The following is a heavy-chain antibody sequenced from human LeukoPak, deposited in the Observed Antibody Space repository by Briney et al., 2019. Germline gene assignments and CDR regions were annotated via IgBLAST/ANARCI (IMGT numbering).Heavy chain of an antibody. Sequence: GGSLRLSCAASGFTFSSYGMHWVRQAPGKGLEWVAVISYDGSNKYYADSVKGRFTISRDNSKNTLYLQMNSLRAEDTAVYYCAKGVFYGSGSYPDYWGQGTLVTVSS. CDR2: ISYDGSNK. CDR1: GFTFSSYG. V-gene: IGHV3-30*18. J-gene: IGHJ4*02. D-gene: IGHD3-10*01. CDR3: AKGVFYGSGSYPDY.